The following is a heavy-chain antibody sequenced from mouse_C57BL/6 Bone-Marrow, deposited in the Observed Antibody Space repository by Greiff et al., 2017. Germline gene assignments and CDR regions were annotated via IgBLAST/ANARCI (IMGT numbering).Heavy chain of an antibody. CDR2: INPYNGDT. CDR1: GYSFTGYF. Sequence: VHVKQSGPELVKPGDSVKISCKASGYSFTGYFMNWVMQSHGKSLEWIGRINPYNGDTFYNQKFKGKATLTVDKSSSTAHMGLRSLTSEDSAVYYCARDYYGSSYDFDYWGQGTTLTVSS. V-gene: IGHV1-20*01. D-gene: IGHD1-1*01. CDR3: ARDYYGSSYDFDY. J-gene: IGHJ2*01.